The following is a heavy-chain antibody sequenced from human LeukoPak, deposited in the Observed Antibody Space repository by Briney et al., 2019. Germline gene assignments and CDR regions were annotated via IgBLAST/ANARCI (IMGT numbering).Heavy chain of an antibody. CDR1: GYTLTGYY. CDR3: ARDVPAATYYYYYYGMDV. Sequence: ASVKVSCKASGYTLTGYYMHWVRQAPGQGLEWMGWINPNSGGTNYAQKFQGRVTMTRDTSISTAYMELSRLRSDDTAVYYCARDVPAATYYYYYYGMDVWGQGTTVTVSS. J-gene: IGHJ6*02. D-gene: IGHD2-2*01. V-gene: IGHV1-2*02. CDR2: INPNSGGT.